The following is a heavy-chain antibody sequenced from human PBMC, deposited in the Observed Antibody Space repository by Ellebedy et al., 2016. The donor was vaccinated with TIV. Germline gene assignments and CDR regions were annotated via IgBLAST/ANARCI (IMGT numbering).Heavy chain of an antibody. J-gene: IGHJ4*02. CDR2: IYYSGST. Sequence: SETLSLTCTVSGGSISSRNFYWGWIRQPPGKGLEWIGTIYYSGSTYYNPSLKSRVTISVDTSKNQFSLSLTSVTAADTAVYYCARLGYIGYDWKGTFDYWGQGTLVTVSS. V-gene: IGHV4-39*01. D-gene: IGHD5-12*01. CDR3: ARLGYIGYDWKGTFDY. CDR1: GGSISSRNFY.